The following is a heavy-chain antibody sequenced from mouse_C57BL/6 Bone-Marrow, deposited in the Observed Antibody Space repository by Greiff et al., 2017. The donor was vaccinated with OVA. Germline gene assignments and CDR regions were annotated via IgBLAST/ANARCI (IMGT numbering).Heavy chain of an antibody. CDR3: AIHAPWFAY. J-gene: IGHJ3*01. CDR2: IHPSDSDT. V-gene: IGHV1-74*01. CDR1: GYTFTSYW. Sequence: QVQLQQPGAELVKPGASVKVSCKASGYTFTSYWMHWVKQRPGQGLEWFGRIHPSDSDTNYNQKFKGKATLTVDKSSSTAYRQLSSLTSEDSAVYYCAIHAPWFAYWGQGTLVTVSA.